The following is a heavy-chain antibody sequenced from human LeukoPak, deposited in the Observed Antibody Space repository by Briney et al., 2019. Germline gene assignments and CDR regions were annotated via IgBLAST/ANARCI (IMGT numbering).Heavy chain of an antibody. V-gene: IGHV3-7*01. CDR1: GFPFTTYW. Sequence: PGGSLRLSCAAAGFPFTTYWMSWGRQAPGKGLEGGANIKRDGSEIFYEDSVKGRFTISRDNAMNTLYLQMNSLRAEDSALYYCTRDMQGSRLYLVGSQNDWGQGPLVTVSS. CDR2: IKRDGSEI. D-gene: IGHD1-26*01. CDR3: TRDMQGSRLYLVGSQND. J-gene: IGHJ4*02.